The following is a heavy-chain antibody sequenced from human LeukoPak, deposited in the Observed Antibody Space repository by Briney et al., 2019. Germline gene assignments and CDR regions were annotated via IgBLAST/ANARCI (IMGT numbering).Heavy chain of an antibody. CDR3: ARAASSWSFDY. CDR2: IYYSGST. Sequence: SETLSLTCTVFGGFVSSGSYYWSWIRQPPGKGLEWIGYIYYSGSTNYNPSLKSRVTISVDTSKNQFSLKLSSVTAADTAVYYCARAASSWSFDYWGQGTLVTVSS. D-gene: IGHD6-13*01. CDR1: GGFVSSGSYY. J-gene: IGHJ4*02. V-gene: IGHV4-61*01.